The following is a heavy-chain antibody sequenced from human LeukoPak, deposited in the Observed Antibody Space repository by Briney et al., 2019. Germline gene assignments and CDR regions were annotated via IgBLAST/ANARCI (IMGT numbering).Heavy chain of an antibody. D-gene: IGHD2-2*01. V-gene: IGHV3-30*02. CDR2: IRYDGSNK. CDR1: GFTFCSFG. CDR3: ARDRDIVVVPAGIDY. J-gene: IGHJ4*02. Sequence: GGSLRLSWVASGFTFCSFGMHWVRQAPGKGLEWVTLIRYDGSNKYYADSVKGRFTISRDNAKNSLYLQMNSLRAEDTAVYYCARDRDIVVVPAGIDYWGQGTLVTVSS.